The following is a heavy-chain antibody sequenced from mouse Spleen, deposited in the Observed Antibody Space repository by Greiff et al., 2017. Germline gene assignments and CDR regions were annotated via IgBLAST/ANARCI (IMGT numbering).Heavy chain of an antibody. CDR2: IDPETGGT. Sequence: VQLQQSGAELVRPGASVTLSCKASGYTFTDYVMHWVKQTPVHGLEWIGAIDPETGGTAYNQKFKGKAILTADKSSSTAYMELRSLTSEDSAVYYCTRDYGNYFDYWGQGTTLTVSS. V-gene: IGHV1-15*01. J-gene: IGHJ2*01. CDR1: GYTFTDYV. CDR3: TRDYGNYFDY. D-gene: IGHD1-1*01.